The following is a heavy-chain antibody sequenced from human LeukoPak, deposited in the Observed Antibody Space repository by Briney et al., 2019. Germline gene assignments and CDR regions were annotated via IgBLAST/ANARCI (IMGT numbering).Heavy chain of an antibody. CDR2: IYTSGST. D-gene: IGHD6-6*01. V-gene: IGHV4-4*07. CDR1: GGSISSYY. J-gene: IGHJ6*02. Sequence: PSETLSLTCTVSGGSISSYYWSWIRQPAGKGLEWIGRIYTSGSTNYNPSLKSRVTMSVDTSKNQFSLKLSSVTAADTAVYYCAREGPGPGRRIAARPLYYYGMDVWGQGTTVTVSS. CDR3: AREGPGPGRRIAARPLYYYGMDV.